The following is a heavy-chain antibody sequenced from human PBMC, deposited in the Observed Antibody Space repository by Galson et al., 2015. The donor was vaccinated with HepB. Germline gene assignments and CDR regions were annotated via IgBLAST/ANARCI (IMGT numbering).Heavy chain of an antibody. CDR1: GFIFGDYA. V-gene: IGHV3-49*03. D-gene: IGHD3-3*01. CDR2: IRSKAYGGTT. J-gene: IGHJ4*02. CDR3: ARDFWSGYYKGAY. Sequence: SCAGSGFIFGDYAMNWFRQAPGKGLEWVGFIRSKAYGGTTEYAASVKGRFFISRDDSKSIAYLHMNSLKTEDTAVYYCARDFWSGYYKGAYWGQGTLVTVSS.